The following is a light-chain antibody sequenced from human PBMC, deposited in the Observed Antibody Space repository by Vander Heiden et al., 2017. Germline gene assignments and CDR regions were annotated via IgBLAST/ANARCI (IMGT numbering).Light chain of an antibody. CDR2: ANS. Sequence: QSVLTQPPSVSGAPGQRVTISCTGSSSNIGAGYDVSWYQQLPGTAPKLLIYANSNRPSGVPDRFSGSKSGTSASLAITGLQAEDEADYYCQSYDSSRSGVVFGGGTKLTVL. V-gene: IGLV1-40*01. CDR1: SSNIGAGYD. CDR3: QSYDSSRSGVV. J-gene: IGLJ2*01.